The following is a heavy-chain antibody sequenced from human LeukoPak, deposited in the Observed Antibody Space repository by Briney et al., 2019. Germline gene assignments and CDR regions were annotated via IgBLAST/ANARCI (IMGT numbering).Heavy chain of an antibody. CDR3: AREAGIAAAVYFDY. Sequence: QAGGSLRLSCAASGFTFSSYAMSWVRQAPGKGLEWVSVISDSGGSTYYADSVKGRFTISRDNAKNSLYLQMNSLRAEDTAVYYCAREAGIAAAVYFDYWGQGTLVTVSS. D-gene: IGHD6-13*01. CDR2: ISDSGGST. J-gene: IGHJ4*02. CDR1: GFTFSSYA. V-gene: IGHV3-23*01.